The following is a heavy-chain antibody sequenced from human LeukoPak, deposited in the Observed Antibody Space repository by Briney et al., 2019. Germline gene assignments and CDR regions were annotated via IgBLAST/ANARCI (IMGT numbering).Heavy chain of an antibody. CDR2: ISGSGGST. D-gene: IGHD5-12*01. CDR3: ARGDVYSGYDFLDY. Sequence: GGSLRLSCAASGFTFSSYAMSWVRQAPGKGLEWVSAISGSGGSTYYADSVKGRFTISRDNSKNTLSLQMNSLRAEDTAVYYCARGDVYSGYDFLDYWGQGTLVTVSS. V-gene: IGHV3-23*01. CDR1: GFTFSSYA. J-gene: IGHJ4*02.